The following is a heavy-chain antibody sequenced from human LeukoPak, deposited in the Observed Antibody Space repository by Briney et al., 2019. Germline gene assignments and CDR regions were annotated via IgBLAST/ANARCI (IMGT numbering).Heavy chain of an antibody. Sequence: GESLKISCKGSGYNFPNSWIGWVRQMPGKGLEWMGIIYPDDSDTRYTPSFQGQVTISADKSISTAYLQWNSLKASDTAMYYCARLGEGDWFDYWGQGTLVTVSS. CDR1: GYNFPNSW. V-gene: IGHV5-51*01. CDR2: IYPDDSDT. CDR3: ARLGEGDWFDY. D-gene: IGHD1-26*01. J-gene: IGHJ4*02.